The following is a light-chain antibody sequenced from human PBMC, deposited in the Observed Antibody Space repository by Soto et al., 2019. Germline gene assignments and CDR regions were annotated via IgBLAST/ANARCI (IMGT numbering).Light chain of an antibody. J-gene: IGLJ2*01. Sequence: QSALTQPASVSGSPGQSITISCTGTSSDVGSYNLVSWYQQHPGKAPKLMIYEGSKRPSGVSNRFSGSKSGNTASLTISGLQAEAEADYYCSSYAGSTPVVFGGGTKLTVL. CDR1: SSDVGSYNL. CDR3: SSYAGSTPVV. V-gene: IGLV2-23*01. CDR2: EGS.